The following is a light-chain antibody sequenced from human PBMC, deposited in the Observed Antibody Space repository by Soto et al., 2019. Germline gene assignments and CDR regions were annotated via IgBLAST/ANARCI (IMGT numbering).Light chain of an antibody. CDR3: LLSYNGPYV. Sequence: QAVVTLEPSLTVSPGGTVTLTCGSSTGAVTNGHYPYWFQQKPGQAPRTLIYDTTNRHSWTPARFSGSLLGGKAALTLSGAQPEDEAEYYCLLSYNGPYVFGTGTKATV. J-gene: IGLJ1*01. CDR2: DTT. CDR1: TGAVTNGHY. V-gene: IGLV7-46*01.